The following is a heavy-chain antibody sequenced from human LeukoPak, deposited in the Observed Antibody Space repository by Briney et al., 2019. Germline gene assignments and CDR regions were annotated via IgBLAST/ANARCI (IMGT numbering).Heavy chain of an antibody. CDR1: GFTFSSYS. D-gene: IGHD3-3*01. J-gene: IGHJ6*02. CDR2: ISSSSSYV. Sequence: GGSLRLSCAASGFTFSSYSMNWVRQAPGKGLEWVSSISSSSSYVYYADSVKGRFTISRDNAKNSLYLQMNSLRAEDTAVYYCARDGPFDGMDVWGQGTTVTVSS. V-gene: IGHV3-21*01. CDR3: ARDGPFDGMDV.